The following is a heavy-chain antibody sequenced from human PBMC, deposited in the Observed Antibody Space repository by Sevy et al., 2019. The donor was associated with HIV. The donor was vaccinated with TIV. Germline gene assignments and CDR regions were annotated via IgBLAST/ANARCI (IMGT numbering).Heavy chain of an antibody. CDR2: IWSDGAYQ. Sequence: GGSLRLSCSAFGFTFQTFAMHWVRQAPGKGMEWVAIIWSDGAYQYHGDSVKGRFTISRDNSKNTLYLQMNNVRVEDTAVYYCARGGYYYDNAAYYALDSWGQGTLVTVSS. V-gene: IGHV3-33*08. CDR3: ARGGYYYDNAAYYALDS. J-gene: IGHJ4*02. D-gene: IGHD3-22*01. CDR1: GFTFQTFA.